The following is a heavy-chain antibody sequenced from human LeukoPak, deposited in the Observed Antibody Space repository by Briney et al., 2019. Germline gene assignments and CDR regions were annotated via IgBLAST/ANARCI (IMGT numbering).Heavy chain of an antibody. V-gene: IGHV3-21*01. Sequence: PGGSLRLSCAASGFTFSNYWMHWVRQAPGKGLEWVSSISSSSSYIYYADSVKGRFTISRDNAKNSLYLQMNSLRAEDTAVYYCARDIVFRSTYWGQGTLVTVSS. J-gene: IGHJ4*02. CDR3: ARDIVFRSTY. CDR2: ISSSSSYI. CDR1: GFTFSNYW. D-gene: IGHD2-15*01.